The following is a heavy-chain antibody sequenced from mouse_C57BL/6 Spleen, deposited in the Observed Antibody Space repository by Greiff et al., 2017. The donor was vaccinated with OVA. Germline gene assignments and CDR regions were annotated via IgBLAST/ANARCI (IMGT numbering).Heavy chain of an antibody. CDR3: PEDRRFAY. J-gene: IGHJ3*01. CDR2: IYPENGDT. D-gene: IGHD3-3*01. Sequence: VQLQQSGAELVRPGASVKMSCTASGFNIKDDCMHWVKQRPEQGLEWIGWIYPENGDTEYDSKFQGKATITADTSSNTAYLQLSSLTSEDTAVDYCPEDRRFAYWGQGTLVTVSA. CDR1: GFNIKDDC. V-gene: IGHV14-4*01.